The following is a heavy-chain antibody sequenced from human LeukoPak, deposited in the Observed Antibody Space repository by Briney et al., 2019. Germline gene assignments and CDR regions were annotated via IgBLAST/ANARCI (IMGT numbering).Heavy chain of an antibody. CDR1: GFTFRSYA. CDR3: ARDYVAGYYYYGMDV. Sequence: GGSLRLSCAASGFTFRSYAMHWVRQAPGKGLEWVAVVSNDGTNKYYADSVRGRFTISRDNSKNTLYLQMNSLRAEDTAVYYCARDYVAGYYYYGMDVWGQGPTVTVSS. J-gene: IGHJ6*02. V-gene: IGHV3-30*14. CDR2: VSNDGTNK. D-gene: IGHD3-16*01.